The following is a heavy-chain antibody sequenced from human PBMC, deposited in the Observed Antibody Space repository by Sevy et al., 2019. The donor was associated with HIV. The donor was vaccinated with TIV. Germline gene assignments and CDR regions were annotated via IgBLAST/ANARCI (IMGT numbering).Heavy chain of an antibody. D-gene: IGHD3-3*01. CDR1: GFTFSSYA. CDR3: ARDGRQIFGVVNSYYMDV. J-gene: IGHJ6*03. Sequence: GGSLRLSCAASGFTFSSYAMHWVRQAPGKGLEWVAVISYDGSNKYYADSVKGRFTISRDNSKKTLYLQMNSLRAEDTAVYYCARDGRQIFGVVNSYYMDVWGQGTTVTVSS. CDR2: ISYDGSNK. V-gene: IGHV3-30-3*01.